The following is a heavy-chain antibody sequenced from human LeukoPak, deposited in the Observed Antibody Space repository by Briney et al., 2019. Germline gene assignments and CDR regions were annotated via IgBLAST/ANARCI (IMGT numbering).Heavy chain of an antibody. CDR1: GYTFTSYG. J-gene: IGHJ4*02. V-gene: IGHV1-18*01. CDR2: ISAYNGNT. Sequence: APVKVSCKASGYTFTSYGISWVRQAPGQGLEWMGGISAYNGNTNYAQKLQGRVTMTTDTSTSTAYMELRSLRSDGTAVYYWAREGGYYYDSSGFSGSDYWGQGTLVTVSS. D-gene: IGHD3-22*01. CDR3: AREGGYYYDSSGFSGSDY.